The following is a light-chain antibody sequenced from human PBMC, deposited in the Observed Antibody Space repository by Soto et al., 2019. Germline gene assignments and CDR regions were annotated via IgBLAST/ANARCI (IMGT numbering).Light chain of an antibody. CDR3: QKYISAPFT. CDR1: QDISNY. CDR2: AAS. J-gene: IGKJ4*01. V-gene: IGKV1-27*01. Sequence: DIQMTQSPSSQSASVGDRVIITCRASQDISNYLTWYQQKPGKVPEVLIYAASTLQSGVLSRFSGSGSGTVFTLTISSLQPEDVATYYCQKYISAPFTFGGGTKVEIK.